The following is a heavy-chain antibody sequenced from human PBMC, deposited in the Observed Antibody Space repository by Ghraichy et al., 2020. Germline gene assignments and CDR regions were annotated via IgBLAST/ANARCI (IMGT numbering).Heavy chain of an antibody. CDR3: AKREGSHYMNHYLDH. J-gene: IGHJ4*02. D-gene: IGHD1-26*01. CDR2: ITGTGGNS. V-gene: IGHV3-23*01. Sequence: GGSLRLSCVASGFTFNSYAMTWFRQAPGKGLERVSAITGTGGNSYYADSVNGRVTTSRDNSRNTLYMEMHSVTSDDTAVYFCAKREGSHYMNHYLDHGGRGTLVVVSS. CDR1: GFTFNSYA.